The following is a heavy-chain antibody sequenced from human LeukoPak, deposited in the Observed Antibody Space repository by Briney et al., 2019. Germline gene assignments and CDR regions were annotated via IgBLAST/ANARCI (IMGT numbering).Heavy chain of an antibody. Sequence: GGSLRLSCAASGFTFSDYAMNWVRQAPGKGLEWVSAIGGSGATIYYADSVQGRFTISRDNSKNTLYLQMSTLRAEDTAVYYYAQDLRAHFGTNSLRYWGQGTLVTVSS. V-gene: IGHV3-23*01. CDR1: GFTFSDYA. J-gene: IGHJ4*02. CDR3: AQDLRAHFGTNSLRY. D-gene: IGHD4-23*01. CDR2: IGGSGATI.